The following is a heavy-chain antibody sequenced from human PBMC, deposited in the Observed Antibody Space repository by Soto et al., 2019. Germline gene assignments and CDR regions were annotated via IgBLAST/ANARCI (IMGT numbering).Heavy chain of an antibody. CDR3: ARDDIVVVPAAIRLHYYDGMDV. Sequence: EVQLVESGGGLVKPGGSLRLSCAASGFTFSSYSMNWVRQAPGKGLEWVSSISSSSSYIYYADSVKGRFTISRDNAKNSLYLQMNGLRAEDTAVYYCARDDIVVVPAAIRLHYYDGMDVWGQGTTVTVSS. J-gene: IGHJ6*02. CDR1: GFTFSSYS. D-gene: IGHD2-2*02. V-gene: IGHV3-21*01. CDR2: ISSSSSYI.